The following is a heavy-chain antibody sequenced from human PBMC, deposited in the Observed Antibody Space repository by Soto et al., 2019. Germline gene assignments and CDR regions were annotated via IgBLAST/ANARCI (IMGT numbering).Heavy chain of an antibody. Sequence: GGSLRLSCAASVFTFSSYWMPWVRQAPGKWLVWCSRINIDGSSTXXADSVKGRXTISRYNPKNTXYLQKXSMRGEDTAVYYCARHLGGNREYWGQGTLVTXSS. V-gene: IGHV3-74*01. D-gene: IGHD1-26*01. CDR2: INIDGSST. CDR3: ARHLGGNREY. CDR1: VFTFSSYW. J-gene: IGHJ4*02.